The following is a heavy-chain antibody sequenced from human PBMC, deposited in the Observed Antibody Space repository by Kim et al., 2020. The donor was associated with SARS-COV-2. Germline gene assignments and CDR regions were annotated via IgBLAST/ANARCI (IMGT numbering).Heavy chain of an antibody. D-gene: IGHD3-10*01. CDR1: GYTFTSYA. J-gene: IGHJ4*02. V-gene: IGHV1-3*01. CDR2: INAGNGNT. Sequence: ASVKVSCKASGYTFTSYAMHWVRQAPGQRLEWMGWINAGNGNTKYSQKFQGRVTITRDTSASTAYMELSSLRSEDTAVYYCAREFLITMVRGVTLGDWGQGTLVTVSS. CDR3: AREFLITMVRGVTLGD.